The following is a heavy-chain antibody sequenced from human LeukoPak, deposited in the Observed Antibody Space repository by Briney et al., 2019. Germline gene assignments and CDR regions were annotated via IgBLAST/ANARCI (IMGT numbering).Heavy chain of an antibody. J-gene: IGHJ5*02. Sequence: SETLSLTCTVSGGSISSGGYYWSWIRQHPGKGLEWIGYIYYSGSTYYNPSLKSRVTISVDTSKNQFSLKLSSVTAADTAVYYCATTRAGGYCTNGVCYINGFDPWGQETLVTVSS. V-gene: IGHV4-31*03. CDR1: GGSISSGGYY. CDR2: IYYSGST. CDR3: ATTRAGGYCTNGVCYINGFDP. D-gene: IGHD2-8*01.